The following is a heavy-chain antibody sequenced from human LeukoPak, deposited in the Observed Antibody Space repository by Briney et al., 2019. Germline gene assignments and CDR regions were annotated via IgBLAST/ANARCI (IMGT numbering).Heavy chain of an antibody. J-gene: IGHJ4*02. V-gene: IGHV3-30*04. D-gene: IGHD3-16*01. CDR1: GFTFSNYA. CDR3: ARDGGWQDDY. Sequence: SGGSLRLSCAASGFTFSNYAIHWVRQAPGKGLEWVAVISYDGSNKYYADSVKGRFTISRDNAKNSLYLQMNSLRAEDTAVYYCARDGGWQDDYWGQGTLVTVSS. CDR2: ISYDGSNK.